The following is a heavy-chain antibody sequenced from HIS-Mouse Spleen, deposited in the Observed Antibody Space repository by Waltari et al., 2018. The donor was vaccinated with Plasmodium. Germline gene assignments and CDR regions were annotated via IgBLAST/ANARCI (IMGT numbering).Heavy chain of an antibody. Sequence: QVQLQQWGAGLLKPSETLYLTCAVYGGSFSGYYWSWIRQPPGKGREWIGEINHSGSTNYNPSLKSRVTISVDTSKNQFSLKLSSVTAADTAVYYCARGLRGHYWYFDLWGRGTLVTVSS. J-gene: IGHJ2*01. CDR1: GGSFSGYY. V-gene: IGHV4-34*01. CDR2: INHSGST. CDR3: ARGLRGHYWYFDL. D-gene: IGHD3-10*01.